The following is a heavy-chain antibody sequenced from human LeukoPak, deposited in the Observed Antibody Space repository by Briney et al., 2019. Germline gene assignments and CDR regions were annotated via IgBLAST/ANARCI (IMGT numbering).Heavy chain of an antibody. D-gene: IGHD3-10*01. CDR3: ARDVVMVRGVTDISDGAFDI. CDR2: MSTSGGNI. CDR1: GFTFSDYY. V-gene: IGHV3-11*04. Sequence: PGGSLRLSCAASGFTFSDYYMSWIRQAPGKGLEWVSYMSTSGGNIYYVDSVKGRFTISRDNAKNSLYLQMNSLRAEDTAVYYCARDVVMVRGVTDISDGAFDIWGQGTMVTVSS. J-gene: IGHJ3*02.